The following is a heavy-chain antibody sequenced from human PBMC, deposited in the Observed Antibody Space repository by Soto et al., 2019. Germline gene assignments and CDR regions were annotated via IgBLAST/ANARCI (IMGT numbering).Heavy chain of an antibody. Sequence: PSETLSLTCAVSGGSISGGGYSWSWIRQPPGKGLEWIGYMYHSGSSYYNPSLKSRVTVSVDMTKNQFCLRLNSVTAADTAVYYCGSRIIFGFAYVPFDHGRRGTLVTVSS. J-gene: IGHJ5*02. CDR3: GSRIIFGFAYVPFDH. D-gene: IGHD3-16*01. V-gene: IGHV4-30-2*01. CDR1: GGSISGGGYS. CDR2: MYHSGSS.